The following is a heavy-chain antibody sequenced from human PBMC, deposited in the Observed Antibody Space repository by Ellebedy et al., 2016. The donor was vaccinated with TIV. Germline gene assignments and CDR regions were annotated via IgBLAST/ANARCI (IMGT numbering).Heavy chain of an antibody. D-gene: IGHD3-10*01. CDR2: ITESGGKT. V-gene: IGHV3-23*01. CDR1: GLTFSSHA. Sequence: GESLKISCAASGLTFSSHAMRWVRQAPGKGLEWVSSITESGGKTYYEDSVKGRFTISRDNSKDTLFLQMNSLRADDTAIYVCARNPLGVEPAFDGWGQGTIVTVSS. J-gene: IGHJ3*01. CDR3: ARNPLGVEPAFDG.